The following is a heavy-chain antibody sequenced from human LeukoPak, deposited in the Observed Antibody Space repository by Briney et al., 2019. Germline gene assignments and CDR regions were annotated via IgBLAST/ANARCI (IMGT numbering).Heavy chain of an antibody. V-gene: IGHV4-31*03. CDR1: GGSISSGSYY. CDR3: ARGIWYYGSGSYLDY. CDR2: IYYSGST. Sequence: SETLSLTCTVSGGSISSGSYYWSWIRQHPGEGLEWIGHIYYSGSTYYNPSLKDRVIISVDTSKEQFSLNLSSVTAADTAVYYCARGIWYYGSGSYLDYWGQGTLVTVSS. D-gene: IGHD3-10*01. J-gene: IGHJ4*02.